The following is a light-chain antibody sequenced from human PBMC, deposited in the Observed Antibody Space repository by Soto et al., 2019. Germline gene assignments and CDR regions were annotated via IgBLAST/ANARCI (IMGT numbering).Light chain of an antibody. J-gene: IGLJ2*01. CDR2: NNN. V-gene: IGLV1-44*01. CDR3: GTWDSSLTAVV. CDR1: SSNIGSNT. Sequence: QSVLTQPPSASGTPGQRVTISCSGSSSNIGSNTVNWYQQLPGTAPKLLIFNNNQRPSGVPDRFSGSKSGTSASLAISGLQTGDEADYYCGTWDSSLTAVVFGGGTKLTVL.